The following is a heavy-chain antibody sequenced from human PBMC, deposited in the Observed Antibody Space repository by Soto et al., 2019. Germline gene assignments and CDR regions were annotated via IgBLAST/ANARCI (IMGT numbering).Heavy chain of an antibody. Sequence: CVSQRLSCAASALTCRSHWMSCIRQAQGKGLEWVANIKEDGSEKYYVDSVKGRFTFSRDNATNSLYLQMNSLSAEDTAVYYCARDYARCAGVYWGQGTLVTDSS. CDR3: ARDYARCAGVY. CDR1: ALTCRSHW. CDR2: IKEDGSEK. D-gene: IGHD3-16*01. V-gene: IGHV3-7*01. J-gene: IGHJ4*02.